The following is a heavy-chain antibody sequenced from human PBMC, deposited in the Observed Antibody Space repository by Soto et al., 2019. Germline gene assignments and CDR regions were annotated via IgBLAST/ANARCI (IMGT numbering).Heavy chain of an antibody. Sequence: GASVKVSCKASGYTFTSYGISWVRQAPGQGLEWMGWISAYNGNTNYAQKLQGRVTMTTDTSTSTAYMELRSLRSDDTAVYYCASGYCISTSCYGYYYYGMDVWGQGTTVTVS. CDR2: ISAYNGNT. CDR3: ASGYCISTSCYGYYYYGMDV. CDR1: GYTFTSYG. D-gene: IGHD2-2*01. V-gene: IGHV1-18*01. J-gene: IGHJ6*02.